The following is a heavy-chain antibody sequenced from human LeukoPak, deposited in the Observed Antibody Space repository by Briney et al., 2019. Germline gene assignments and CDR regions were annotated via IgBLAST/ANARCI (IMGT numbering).Heavy chain of an antibody. D-gene: IGHD2-8*01. J-gene: IGHJ6*03. CDR2: IKQDGNEK. CDR1: GFTFRTYW. Sequence: GGSLRLSCAASGFTFRTYWMSWVRQAPGKGLEWVANIKQDGNEKYYVDSVKGRFTISRDNAKNSLDLQMNSLRAEDTAVYYCAKTFQWYYMDVWGKGTTVTISS. V-gene: IGHV3-7*03. CDR3: AKTFQWYYMDV.